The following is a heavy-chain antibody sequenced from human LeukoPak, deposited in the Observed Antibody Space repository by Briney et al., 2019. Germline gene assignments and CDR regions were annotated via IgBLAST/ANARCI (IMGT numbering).Heavy chain of an antibody. V-gene: IGHV3-49*03. CDR2: IRSKPYGGTT. J-gene: IGHJ4*02. D-gene: IGHD6-13*01. CDR1: GFAFGDHA. CDR3: TRDVSSSWYEGADY. Sequence: GGSLRLSCTASGFAFGDHAMGWFRQAPGKGLEWVGFIRSKPYGGTTEYAASVKVRFTISRDDSKSIAYLQMNSLKTEDTAVYYCTRDVSSSWYEGADYWGQGTLVTVSS.